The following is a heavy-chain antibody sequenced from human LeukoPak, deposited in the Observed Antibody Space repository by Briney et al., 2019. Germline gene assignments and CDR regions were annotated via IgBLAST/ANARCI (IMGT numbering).Heavy chain of an antibody. CDR1: GFTFSSYA. J-gene: IGHJ4*02. Sequence: PGGSVRLSCAASGFTFSSYAMSWVRQAPGKGLEWVSAISGSGGSTYYADSVKGRFTISRDNSKNTLYLQMNSLRAEDTAVYYCAKGNSYSSSLDYWGQGTLVTVSS. V-gene: IGHV3-23*01. D-gene: IGHD6-6*01. CDR3: AKGNSYSSSLDY. CDR2: ISGSGGST.